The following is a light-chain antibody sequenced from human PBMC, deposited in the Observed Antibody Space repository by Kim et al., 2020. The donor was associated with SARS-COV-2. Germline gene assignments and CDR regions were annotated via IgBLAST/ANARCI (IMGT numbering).Light chain of an antibody. J-gene: IGKJ4*01. CDR1: QAISYW. Sequence: DIQMTQSPSSVSTYVGDRVTITCRASQAISYWLAWYQQKPGKAPQLLLYSTSSLHSGVPSRFSGSGSGKDFTLTISSLQPEDIATYYCQQANSFPFTFGGGTKVDIK. CDR3: QQANSFPFT. CDR2: STS. V-gene: IGKV1-12*01.